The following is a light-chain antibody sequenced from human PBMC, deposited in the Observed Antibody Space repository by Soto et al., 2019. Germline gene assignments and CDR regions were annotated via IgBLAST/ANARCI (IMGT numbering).Light chain of an antibody. V-gene: IGKV1-33*01. Sequence: DTQMTQSPSSLSASVGDRVTITCQASQDIKNYLNWYLQKPRKAPKLLIYDASNLGRGVPSRFSGSGAGTEYSLTISSLQPEDNGTYYCQQYENLPLTFGGGTKVDIK. CDR3: QQYENLPLT. CDR2: DAS. CDR1: QDIKNY. J-gene: IGKJ4*01.